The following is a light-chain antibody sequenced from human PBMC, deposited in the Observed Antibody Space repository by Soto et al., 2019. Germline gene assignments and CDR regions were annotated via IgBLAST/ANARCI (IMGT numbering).Light chain of an antibody. CDR1: SSDVGGYNY. CDR3: SSYTSSSNEVV. V-gene: IGLV2-14*01. Sequence: QSALTQPASVSGSPGQSITISCTGTSSDVGGYNYVSWYQQHPGKAPKLMIYEVSNRPSGVSNRFSGSKSGNTASLTISGLQAEDEADYYCSSYTSSSNEVVFGGGPKLTVL. J-gene: IGLJ2*01. CDR2: EVS.